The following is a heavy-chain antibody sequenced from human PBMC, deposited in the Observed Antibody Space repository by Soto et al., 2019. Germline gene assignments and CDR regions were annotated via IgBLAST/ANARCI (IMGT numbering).Heavy chain of an antibody. D-gene: IGHD3-16*01. CDR3: ARVDDDIWAPYLSGQY. Sequence: QVQLIQSGPEVKRPGASVKLSCKASGYTFADYGIIWVRQAPGQGLEWVAWIASNTGNTDYARNLRGRVTVTTDTYTNTAFLDLRSLTSDDTAFYYCARVDDDIWAPYLSGQYWGQGTLVTVSS. J-gene: IGHJ4*02. V-gene: IGHV1-18*04. CDR2: IASNTGNT. CDR1: GYTFADYG.